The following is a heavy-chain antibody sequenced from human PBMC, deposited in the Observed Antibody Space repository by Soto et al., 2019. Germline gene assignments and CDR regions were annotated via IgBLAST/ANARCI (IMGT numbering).Heavy chain of an antibody. CDR3: ARGRKSIITMVRGGYGMDV. CDR2: ISYDGSNK. CDR1: GFTFSSYA. V-gene: IGHV3-30-3*01. J-gene: IGHJ6*02. D-gene: IGHD3-10*01. Sequence: GGSLRLSCAASGFTFSSYAMHWVRQAPGKGLEWVAVISYDGSNKYYADSEKGRFTISRDNSKNTLYLQMNSLRAEDTAVYYCARGRKSIITMVRGGYGMDVWGQGTTVTVSS.